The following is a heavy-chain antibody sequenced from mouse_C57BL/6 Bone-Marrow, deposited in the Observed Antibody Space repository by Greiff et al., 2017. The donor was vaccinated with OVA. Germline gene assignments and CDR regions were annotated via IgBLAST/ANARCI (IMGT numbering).Heavy chain of an antibody. CDR1: GFSFNTYA. J-gene: IGHJ4*01. D-gene: IGHD1-1*01. CDR3: VRHGRYYGHYAMDY. Sequence: EVQLVESGGGLVQPKGSLKLSCAASGFSFNTYAMNWVRQAPGKGLEWVARIRSKSNNYATYYADSVKDRFTISRDDSESMLYLQMNNLKTEDTAMYYCVRHGRYYGHYAMDYWGQGTSVTVSS. V-gene: IGHV10-1*01. CDR2: IRSKSNNYAT.